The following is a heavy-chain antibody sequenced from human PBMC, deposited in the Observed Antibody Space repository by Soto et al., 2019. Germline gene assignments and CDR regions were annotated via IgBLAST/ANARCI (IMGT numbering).Heavy chain of an antibody. J-gene: IGHJ4*02. CDR3: ARDLSDYGDYAFDY. D-gene: IGHD4-17*01. Sequence: SETLSLTCTVSGGSISSYYWSWIRQPAGKGLEWIGRIYTSGSTNYNPSLKSRVTMSVDTSKNQFSLKLSSVTAADTAVYYCARDLSDYGDYAFDYWGQGTLVTV. CDR1: GGSISSYY. CDR2: IYTSGST. V-gene: IGHV4-4*07.